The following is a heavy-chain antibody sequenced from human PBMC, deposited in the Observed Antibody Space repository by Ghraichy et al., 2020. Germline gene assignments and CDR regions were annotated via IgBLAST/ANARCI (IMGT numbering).Heavy chain of an antibody. J-gene: IGHJ3*02. D-gene: IGHD2-2*01. CDR3: ARASHCRSASCYLGDDAFDI. CDR2: ISAYNGNT. CDR1: GYTFTSPG. Sequence: ASVKVSCKASGYTFTSPGTTRVRQCPGQRLKWMGWISAYNGNTNYAQKLQGRVTLTTDTSTSTAYMELRSLRFDDTAVYYCARASHCRSASCYLGDDAFDIWGHCLMITVSS. V-gene: IGHV1-18*01.